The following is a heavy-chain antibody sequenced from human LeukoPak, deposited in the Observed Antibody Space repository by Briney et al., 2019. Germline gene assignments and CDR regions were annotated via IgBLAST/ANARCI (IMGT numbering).Heavy chain of an antibody. Sequence: GGSLRLSCAASGFTFRSYDMHWVRQATGKGLEWVSGIGTAGEIYYPGSVKGRFTISRENAKNSLYLQMNSLRAGDTAVYYCARVHYFYGGNSEVYFDYWGQGTLVTVSS. CDR1: GFTFRSYD. J-gene: IGHJ4*02. V-gene: IGHV3-13*01. CDR2: IGTAGEI. CDR3: ARVHYFYGGNSEVYFDY. D-gene: IGHD4-23*01.